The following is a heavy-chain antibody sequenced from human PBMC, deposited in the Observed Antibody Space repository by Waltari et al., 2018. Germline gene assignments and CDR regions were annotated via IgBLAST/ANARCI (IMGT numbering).Heavy chain of an antibody. CDR3: ARGLRGGSGSYYTLDY. CDR1: GGSISSTSYY. V-gene: IGHV4-39*07. D-gene: IGHD3-10*01. J-gene: IGHJ4*02. CDR2: IHYSGST. Sequence: QTQLQESGPGLVKPSETLSLTCVVSGGSISSTSYYWGWIRQPPGKGLEWIGSIHYSGSTYYNPPLKSRVTTSLDTSKNQFSLKLSSVTAADTAVYYCARGLRGGSGSYYTLDYWGQGTLVTVSS.